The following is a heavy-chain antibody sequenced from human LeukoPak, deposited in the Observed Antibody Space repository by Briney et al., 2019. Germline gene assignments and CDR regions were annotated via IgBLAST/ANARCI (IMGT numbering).Heavy chain of an antibody. CDR2: INPNSGGT. CDR3: ARGAHYHDSSEESDY. Sequence: ASVKVSCKASGYTFTGYYMHWVRQAPGQGLEWLGWINPNSGGTNYAQKFQGRVTMTRDTSISTVYMELSRLRSDDTAVYYCARGAHYHDSSEESDYWGQGTLVTVSS. CDR1: GYTFTGYY. J-gene: IGHJ4*02. V-gene: IGHV1-2*02. D-gene: IGHD3-22*01.